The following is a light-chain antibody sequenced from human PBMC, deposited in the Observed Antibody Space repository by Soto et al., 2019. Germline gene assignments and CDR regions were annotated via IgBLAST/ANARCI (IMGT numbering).Light chain of an antibody. Sequence: QSVLTQPASVSASPGQSITISCTGTSSDVGGYNYVSWYQHHPGKAPKLIIYDVSYRPSGVSNRFSGSKSGNTASLTISGLQVEDEADYYCNSFTTSTRYVFGTGTKVTVL. J-gene: IGLJ1*01. CDR1: SSDVGGYNY. V-gene: IGLV2-14*03. CDR3: NSFTTSTRYV. CDR2: DVS.